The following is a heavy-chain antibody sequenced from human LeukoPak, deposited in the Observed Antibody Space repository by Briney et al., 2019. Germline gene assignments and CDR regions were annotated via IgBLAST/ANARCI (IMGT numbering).Heavy chain of an antibody. CDR1: GYTFTGYY. CDR2: INPNSGGT. V-gene: IGHV1-2*02. D-gene: IGHD2-2*01. CDR3: ARVWCSSTNCLNGWFDP. J-gene: IGHJ5*02. Sequence: ASVKVSCKASGYTFTGYYMHWVRQAPGQGLEWMGWINPNSGGTNYAQKFQGRVTMTRNTSISTAYMELCSLGSEDTAVYYCARVWCSSTNCLNGWFDPWGQGTLVTVSS.